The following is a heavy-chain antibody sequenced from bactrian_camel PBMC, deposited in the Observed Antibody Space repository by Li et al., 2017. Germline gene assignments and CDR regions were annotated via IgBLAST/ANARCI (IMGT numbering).Heavy chain of an antibody. J-gene: IGHJ4*01. D-gene: IGHD7*01. CDR3: TTGRHTYFERYDPTSVV. V-gene: IGHV3S42*01. CDR1: GFLFSANS. Sequence: VQLVESGGGLVQPGGSLRLSCAATGFLFSANSMSWVRQAPGKGLEWVSGISSGGISTNYADSVKGRFTISRDNAKNTLYLQMNSLKTEDTGVYYCTTGRHTYFERYDPTSVVRGQGTQVTVS. CDR2: ISSGGIST.